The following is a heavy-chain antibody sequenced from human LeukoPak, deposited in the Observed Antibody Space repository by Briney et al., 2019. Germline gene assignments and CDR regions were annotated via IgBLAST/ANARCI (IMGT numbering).Heavy chain of an antibody. J-gene: IGHJ5*02. Sequence: QPGRSLRLSCAASGFTFSSYAMHWVRQAPGKGLEWVTAIWYDGNSKHYADSVKGRFTISRDNSKSTLYLQMDSLRVEDTAVYYCAKDRSGTWSYDLWGQGTLVTVSS. V-gene: IGHV3-30*18. CDR3: AKDRSGTWSYDL. CDR1: GFTFSSYA. CDR2: IWYDGNSK. D-gene: IGHD2-15*01.